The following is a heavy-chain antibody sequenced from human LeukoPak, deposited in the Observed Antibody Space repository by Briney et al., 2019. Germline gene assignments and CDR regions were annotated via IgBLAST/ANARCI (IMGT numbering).Heavy chain of an antibody. Sequence: GGSLRLSCAASGFTFSSYWMSWVRQAPGKGLEWVATIKQDGSQKEYVDSVKGRFTISRDNAKNTLYLQMNSLRAEDTAVYYCARVGTTSNFYYYYGMDVWGQGTTVTVSS. CDR2: IKQDGSQK. CDR1: GFTFSSYW. V-gene: IGHV3-7*02. J-gene: IGHJ6*02. D-gene: IGHD2/OR15-2a*01. CDR3: ARVGTTSNFYYYYGMDV.